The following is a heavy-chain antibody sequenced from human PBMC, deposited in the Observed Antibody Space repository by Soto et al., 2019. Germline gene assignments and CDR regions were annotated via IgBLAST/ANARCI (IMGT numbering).Heavy chain of an antibody. CDR1: GDSVSSNSAA. D-gene: IGHD2-15*01. J-gene: IGHJ5*02. CDR3: ARAYCSGGSCYVRNWFDP. V-gene: IGHV6-1*01. Sequence: SQTLSLTCVISGDSVSSNSAAWNWIRQSPSRGLEWLGRTYYRSKWYNDYAVSVKSRITINPDTSKNQFPLQLNSVTPEDTAVYYCARAYCSGGSCYVRNWFDPWGQGTLVTVSS. CDR2: TYYRSKWYN.